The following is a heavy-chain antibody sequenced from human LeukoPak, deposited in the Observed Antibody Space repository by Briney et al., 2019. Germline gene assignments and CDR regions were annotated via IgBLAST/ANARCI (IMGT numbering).Heavy chain of an antibody. CDR3: TRDGSSRDGSGGYHY. V-gene: IGHV4-4*07. J-gene: IGHJ4*02. CDR1: GASVTSHH. D-gene: IGHD3-22*01. CDR2: AHFSGST. Sequence: SETLSLTCAVSGASVTSHHWAWIRQPAGKGLEWVGRAHFSGSTNYNPSLRSRVAISLDKSKNELSLTLKSVSAADTAVYFCTRDGSSRDGSGGYHYWGRGVLVTVSS.